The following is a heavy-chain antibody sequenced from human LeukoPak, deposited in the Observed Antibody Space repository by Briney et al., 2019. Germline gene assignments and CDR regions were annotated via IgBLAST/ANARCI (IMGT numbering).Heavy chain of an antibody. V-gene: IGHV4-59*08. CDR1: GGSISSYY. J-gene: IGHJ3*02. CDR3: ARRAADDAFDI. Sequence: SETLSLTCTVSGGSISSYYWSWIRQPPGKGLEWIGYIYYSGSTNYNPSLNSRVTISVDRSKNQFSLKLRSVTAADTAMYCCARRAADDAFDIWGQGTMVTASS. CDR2: IYYSGST.